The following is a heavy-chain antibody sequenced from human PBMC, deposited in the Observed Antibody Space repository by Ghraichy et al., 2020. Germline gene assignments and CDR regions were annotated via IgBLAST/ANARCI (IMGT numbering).Heavy chain of an antibody. CDR1: GFTFSSYW. D-gene: IGHD6-19*01. CDR3: ARDDSSGWISYYYYGMDV. J-gene: IGHJ6*02. Sequence: GSLRLSCAASGFTFSSYWMSWVRQAPGKGLELVANIKQDGSEKYYVDSVKGRFTISRDNAKNSLYLQMNSLRAEDTAVYYCARDDSSGWISYYYYGMDVWGQGTTVTVSS. CDR2: IKQDGSEK. V-gene: IGHV3-7*03.